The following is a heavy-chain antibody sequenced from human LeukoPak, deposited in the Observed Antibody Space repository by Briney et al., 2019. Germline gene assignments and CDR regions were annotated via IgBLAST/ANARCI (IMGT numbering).Heavy chain of an antibody. Sequence: PGGSLRLSWAASGFTFSTFGMHWLRQAPGKGLEWVAGIWRDGSRKHYGDSVKGRLTISRDNSNNTLFLQMNSLRAEDTAVYYCAREASGYSRDFWGQGTLVIVSS. CDR1: GFTFSTFG. J-gene: IGHJ4*02. D-gene: IGHD3-3*01. CDR2: IWRDGSRK. V-gene: IGHV3-33*01. CDR3: AREASGYSRDF.